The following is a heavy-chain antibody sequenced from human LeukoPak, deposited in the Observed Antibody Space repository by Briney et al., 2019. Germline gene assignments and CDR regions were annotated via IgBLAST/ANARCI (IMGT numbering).Heavy chain of an antibody. D-gene: IGHD3-22*01. J-gene: IGHJ4*02. V-gene: IGHV3-30*18. Sequence: GRSLRLSCAASGFTFSNYGMHWVRQAPGKGLEWVAVISYDGGNNYYADSVKGRFTISRDNSKNTLYLQMNSLRAEDTAVYYCAKDQLRYYDSSGYYRLWGQGALVTVSS. CDR3: AKDQLRYYDSSGYYRL. CDR1: GFTFSNYG. CDR2: ISYDGGNN.